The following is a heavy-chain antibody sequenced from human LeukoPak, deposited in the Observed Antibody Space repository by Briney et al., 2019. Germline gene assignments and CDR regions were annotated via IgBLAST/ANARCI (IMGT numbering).Heavy chain of an antibody. Sequence: GGSLRLSCAASGLTFSSYAMSWVRQAPGKGLEGVSGISSGGVGTYYADSVKGRFTVSRDNSKNTLYLQMNSLRAEDTAVYYCAKDRRTTLYGEFDYWGQGALVTVSS. CDR1: GLTFSSYA. D-gene: IGHD3-3*01. V-gene: IGHV3-23*01. J-gene: IGHJ4*02. CDR3: AKDRRTTLYGEFDY. CDR2: ISSGGVGT.